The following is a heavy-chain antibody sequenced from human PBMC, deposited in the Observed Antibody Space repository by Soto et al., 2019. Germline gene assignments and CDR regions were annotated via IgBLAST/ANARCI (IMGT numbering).Heavy chain of an antibody. V-gene: IGHV3-23*01. J-gene: IGHJ6*01. D-gene: IGHD3-10*01. CDR1: GFSFSSYA. CDR2: ISGSGGST. CDR3: AKSPAPYGPYGMDV. Sequence: PGGSLRLSCAASGFSFSSYAMSWFRQAPGKGLEWVSAISGSGGSTYYADSVKGRFTISRDNSKNTLYLQMNSLRAEDTAVYYCAKSPAPYGPYGMDVWGQGTTVTVS.